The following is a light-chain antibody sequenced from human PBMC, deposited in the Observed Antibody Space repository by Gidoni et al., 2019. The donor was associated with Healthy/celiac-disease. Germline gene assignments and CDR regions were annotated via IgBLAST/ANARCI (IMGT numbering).Light chain of an antibody. CDR2: WAS. CDR3: QQYYSTPPYT. J-gene: IGKJ2*01. CDR1: QSVLFSSNNKNY. Sequence: DIVLTQPPDSLAVPLGERATIYCKSSQSVLFSSNNKNYLAWYQQKPGQPPKLLIYWASTRESGVPDRFSGSGSGTDFTLTISSLQAEDVAVYYCQQYYSTPPYTFGQGTKLEIK. V-gene: IGKV4-1*01.